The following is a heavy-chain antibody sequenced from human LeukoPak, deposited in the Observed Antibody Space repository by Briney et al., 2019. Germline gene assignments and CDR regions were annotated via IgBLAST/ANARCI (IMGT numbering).Heavy chain of an antibody. V-gene: IGHV4-39*01. D-gene: IGHD3-3*01. CDR3: ARHSGLRSPFDP. J-gene: IGHJ5*02. Sequence: SETLSLTCTVSGGSISSSSYYWGWIRQPPAKGLEWIGSIYYSGSTYYNPSLKSRITISVDLSKNQFSLKLSSVTAADTALYNCARHSGLRSPFDPWGQGTLVTVTS. CDR2: IYYSGST. CDR1: GGSISSSSYY.